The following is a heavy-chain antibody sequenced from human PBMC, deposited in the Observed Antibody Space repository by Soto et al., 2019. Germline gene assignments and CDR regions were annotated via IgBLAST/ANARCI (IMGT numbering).Heavy chain of an antibody. CDR2: ISWNSGSI. D-gene: IGHD4-17*01. J-gene: IGHJ4*02. CDR3: AKDILSAVTTFHFDY. V-gene: IGHV3-9*01. Sequence: EVQLVESGGGLVQPCRSLRLSCAASGFTFDDYAMHWVRQAPGKGLEWVSGISWNSGSIGYADSVKGRFTISRDNAKNSLYLQMNSLRAEDTALYYCAKDILSAVTTFHFDYWGQGTLVTVSS. CDR1: GFTFDDYA.